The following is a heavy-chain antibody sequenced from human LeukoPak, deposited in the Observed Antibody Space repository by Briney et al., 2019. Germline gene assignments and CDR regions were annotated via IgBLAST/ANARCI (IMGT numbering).Heavy chain of an antibody. CDR3: ARSFAYYYYDNSGTWDAFDI. J-gene: IGHJ3*02. Sequence: SETLTLTCTVSGGSISSYYWSWIRQPPGKGLEWIGYIYYSGNTNYNPSLKSRVTISVDTSKNQFSLRLTSVTAADTAVYYCARSFAYYYYDNSGTWDAFDIWGQGTMVTVSS. CDR1: GGSISSYY. CDR2: IYYSGNT. D-gene: IGHD3-22*01. V-gene: IGHV4-59*01.